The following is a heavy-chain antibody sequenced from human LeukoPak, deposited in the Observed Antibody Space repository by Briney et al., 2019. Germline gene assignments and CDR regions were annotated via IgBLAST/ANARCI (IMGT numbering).Heavy chain of an antibody. Sequence: SETLSLTCTVSGGSISSYYWSWIRHPPGKGLEWIGYIYYSGSTNYNPSLKSRVTISVDTSKNQFSLKLSSVTAADTAVYYCARQGSGSSRAIEFDYWGQGTLVTVSS. CDR3: ARQGSGSSRAIEFDY. J-gene: IGHJ4*02. CDR1: GGSISSYY. D-gene: IGHD3-10*01. CDR2: IYYSGST. V-gene: IGHV4-59*08.